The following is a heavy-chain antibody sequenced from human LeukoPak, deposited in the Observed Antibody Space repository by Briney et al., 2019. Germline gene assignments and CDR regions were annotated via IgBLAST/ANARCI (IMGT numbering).Heavy chain of an antibody. V-gene: IGHV4-38-2*02. J-gene: IGHJ4*02. Sequence: SETLSLTCTVSGYSISSGYYWGWIRQPPGKGLEWIGSIYHSGSTYYNPSLKSRVTISVDTSKNQFSLKLSSVTAADTAVYFCARHRRSIYYFDYWGQGTLVTVSS. CDR1: GYSISSGYY. CDR3: ARHRRSIYYFDY. D-gene: IGHD3-3*02. CDR2: IYHSGST.